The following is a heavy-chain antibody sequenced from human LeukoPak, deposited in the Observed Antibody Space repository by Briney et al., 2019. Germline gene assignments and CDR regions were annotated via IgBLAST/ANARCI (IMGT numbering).Heavy chain of an antibody. CDR1: GGSISGYY. Sequence: SSETLSLTCTVSGGSISGYYWSWVRQPPGKGLEWIGYVHYIGTTKYNPSLKSRVTISVDTSKNQFSLKLNSVTAADTAVYYWAKTLDDGYNPAWGQGALVTVSS. J-gene: IGHJ5*02. CDR3: AKTLDDGYNPA. D-gene: IGHD5-24*01. CDR2: VHYIGTT. V-gene: IGHV4-59*01.